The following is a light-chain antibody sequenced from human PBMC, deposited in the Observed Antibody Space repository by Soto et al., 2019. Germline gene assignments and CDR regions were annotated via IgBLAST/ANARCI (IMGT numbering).Light chain of an antibody. J-gene: IGKJ2*02. Sequence: ELVMTQSPATLSVSPGERATLSCRASQSVSSTLAWYQQKPGQAPRLLIYGASTRATGITARFSGSGSGTEFTLTISSLQSEDFAVYYCQQYNNWPPCTFGQGTKLEIK. CDR1: QSVSST. V-gene: IGKV3-15*01. CDR3: QQYNNWPPCT. CDR2: GAS.